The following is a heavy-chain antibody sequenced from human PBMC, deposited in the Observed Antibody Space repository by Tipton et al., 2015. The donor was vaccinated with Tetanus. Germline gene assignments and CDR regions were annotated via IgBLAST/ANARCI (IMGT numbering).Heavy chain of an antibody. CDR2: ISSNGKT. V-gene: IGHV4-4*07. CDR1: GASISSFY. J-gene: IGHJ4*02. CDR3: ARAYYSDSAFFLLDN. D-gene: IGHD3-3*02. Sequence: TLSLTCSVSGASISSFYWNWIRQSAERGLEWIGRISSNGKTNYNPSLKSRLFMSVDTARDQVHLELSSVTAADTAVYYCARAYYSDSAFFLLDNWGPGILVTVSS.